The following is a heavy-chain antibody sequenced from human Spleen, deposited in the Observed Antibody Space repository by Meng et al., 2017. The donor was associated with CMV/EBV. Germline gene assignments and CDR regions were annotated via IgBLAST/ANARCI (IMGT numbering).Heavy chain of an antibody. V-gene: IGHV4-39*07. D-gene: IGHD3-3*01. Sequence: SETLSLTCTVSGGSISSSSYYWGWIRQPPGKGLEWIGSIYYSGSTYYNPSLKSRVTISVDTSKNQFSLKLSSVTAADTAVYYCARDRGNYDFWSGYRPYNWFDPWGQGTLVTVSS. J-gene: IGHJ5*02. CDR1: GGSISSSSYY. CDR2: IYYSGST. CDR3: ARDRGNYDFWSGYRPYNWFDP.